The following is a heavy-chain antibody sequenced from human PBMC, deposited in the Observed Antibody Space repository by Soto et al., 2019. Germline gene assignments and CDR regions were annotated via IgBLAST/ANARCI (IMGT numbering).Heavy chain of an antibody. D-gene: IGHD3-3*01. CDR1: GGSISSSSYY. V-gene: IGHV4-39*01. CDR3: ARHIRSVDYWSGYYTGFDY. Sequence: PSETLSLTCTVSGGSISSSSYYWGWIRQPPGKGLEWIGSIYYSGSTYYNPSLKSRVTISVDTSKNQFSLKLSSVTAADTAVYYCARHIRSVDYWSGYYTGFDYWGQGTLVTVS. CDR2: IYYSGST. J-gene: IGHJ4*02.